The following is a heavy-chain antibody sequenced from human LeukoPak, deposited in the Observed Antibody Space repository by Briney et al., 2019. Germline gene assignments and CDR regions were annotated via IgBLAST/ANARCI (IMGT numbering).Heavy chain of an antibody. V-gene: IGHV3-74*01. Sequence: GGSLRLSCAASGFTFSSYWMHWVRQAPGKGLVWVARVSSDGSSTSYADSVKGRFTISRDNAQNTLYLQMNSLRAEDTAVYYCARDQGSGYFHFDYWGHGTLVTVSS. CDR3: ARDQGSGYFHFDY. J-gene: IGHJ4*01. CDR2: VSSDGSST. CDR1: GFTFSSYW. D-gene: IGHD3-22*01.